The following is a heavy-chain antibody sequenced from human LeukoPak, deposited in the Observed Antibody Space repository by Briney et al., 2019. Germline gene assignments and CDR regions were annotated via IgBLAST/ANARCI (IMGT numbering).Heavy chain of an antibody. CDR1: GGTFSSYA. D-gene: IGHD5-12*01. CDR2: INTNTGNP. CDR3: ASVRGYSGYELDY. J-gene: IGHJ4*02. Sequence: ASVKVSCKASGGTFSSYAISWVRQAPGQGLEWMGWINTNTGNPTYAQGFTGRFVFSLDTSVNTAYLQISSLKAEDTAVYYCASVRGYSGYELDYWGQGTLVTVSS. V-gene: IGHV7-4-1*02.